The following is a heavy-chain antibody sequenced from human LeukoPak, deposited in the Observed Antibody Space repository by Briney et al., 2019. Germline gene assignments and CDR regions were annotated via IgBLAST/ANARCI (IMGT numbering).Heavy chain of an antibody. CDR3: AREVSSGDYYRWAGNDY. D-gene: IGHD3-22*01. V-gene: IGHV4-34*01. J-gene: IGHJ4*02. Sequence: SESLSLPRAVYVGSFRLYYWRWIRQPPGTGREGIGENNHSGSTHCNPSLKSRATISVDTSKIQFSMKLSSVTAADTAVYYCAREVSSGDYYRWAGNDYWGQGTLVTVSS. CDR1: VGSFRLYY. CDR2: NNHSGST.